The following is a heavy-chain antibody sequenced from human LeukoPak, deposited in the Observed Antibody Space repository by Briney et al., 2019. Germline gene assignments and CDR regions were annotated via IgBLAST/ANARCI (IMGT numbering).Heavy chain of an antibody. CDR1: GFTFDDYG. Sequence: GGPLRLSCAASGFTFDDYGMNWVRQAPGKGLEWVSGITWSGASTANIDSVKGRFSLSRENAKSSRYLHMNSLRAEDTALYYCARGLLRFGELWESWFDPWGHGTLVTAS. J-gene: IGHJ5*02. CDR3: ARGLLRFGELWESWFDP. V-gene: IGHV3-20*04. D-gene: IGHD3-10*01. CDR2: ITWSGAST.